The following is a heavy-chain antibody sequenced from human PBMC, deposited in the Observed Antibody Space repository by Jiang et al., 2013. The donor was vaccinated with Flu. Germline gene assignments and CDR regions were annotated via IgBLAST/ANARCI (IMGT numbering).Heavy chain of an antibody. CDR1: GGSISSSNW. CDR3: ARLEVGDLLVPHTAFDI. Sequence: GPGLVKPSGTLSLTCAVSGGSISSSNWWSWVRQPPGKGLEWIGEIYHSGSTNYNPSLKSRVTISVDKSKNQFSLKLSSVTAADTAVYYCARLEVGDLLVPHTAFDIWGQGTMVTVSS. D-gene: IGHD3-10*01. V-gene: IGHV4-4*02. J-gene: IGHJ3*02. CDR2: IYHSGST.